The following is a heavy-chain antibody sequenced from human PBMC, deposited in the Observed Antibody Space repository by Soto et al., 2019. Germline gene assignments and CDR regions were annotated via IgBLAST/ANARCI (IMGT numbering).Heavy chain of an antibody. CDR2: ISAYNGNT. Sequence: ASVKGSCKASGYTLTGYGISWVRQAPGQGLEWMGWISAYNGNTNYAQKLQGRVTMTTDTSTSTAYMELRSLRSDDTAVYYCARVGVITFGGVIVTGTNWFDPWGQGTLVTVSS. CDR1: GYTLTGYG. V-gene: IGHV1-18*01. CDR3: ARVGVITFGGVIVTGTNWFDP. J-gene: IGHJ5*02. D-gene: IGHD3-16*02.